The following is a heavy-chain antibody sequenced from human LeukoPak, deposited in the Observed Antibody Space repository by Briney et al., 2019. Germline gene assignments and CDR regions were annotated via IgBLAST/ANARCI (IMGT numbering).Heavy chain of an antibody. CDR3: AKGLIRGYSYGPSDY. V-gene: IGHV3-23*01. Sequence: PGGSQRLSCAASGFTFSSYEMNWVRQAPGKGLEWVSAISGSGGSTYYADSVKGRFTISRDNSKNTLYLQMNSLRAEDTAVYYCAKGLIRGYSYGPSDYWGQGTLVTVSS. J-gene: IGHJ4*02. CDR1: GFTFSSYE. D-gene: IGHD5-18*01. CDR2: ISGSGGST.